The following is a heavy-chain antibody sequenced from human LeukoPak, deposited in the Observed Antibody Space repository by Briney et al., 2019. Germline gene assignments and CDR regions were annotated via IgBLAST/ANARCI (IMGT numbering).Heavy chain of an antibody. J-gene: IGHJ4*02. CDR1: GGSISSSSYY. CDR2: IWYGGST. Sequence: KPSETLSLTCSVSGGSISSSSYYWAWIRQPPGKGLEWIGSIWYGGSTYHNPSLKSRVTMSVDTSKNQFSLKLSSVTAADTAVYFCARGPLAARPTDYWGQGTLVTVSS. CDR3: ARGPLAARPTDY. D-gene: IGHD6-6*01. V-gene: IGHV4-39*07.